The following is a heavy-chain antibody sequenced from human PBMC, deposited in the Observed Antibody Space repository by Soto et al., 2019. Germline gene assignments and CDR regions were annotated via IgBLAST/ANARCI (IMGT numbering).Heavy chain of an antibody. CDR3: TSDLGYGYSSGWIHGAFDI. V-gene: IGHV3-15*01. D-gene: IGHD6-19*01. Sequence: EVQLVESGGGLVKPGGSLRLSCAASGFTFSNAWMSWVRQAPGKGLEWVGRIKSKTDGGTTDYAAPVKGRFTISRDDSKNTLYLQMNSLKTEATAVYYCTSDLGYGYSSGWIHGAFDIWGQGTMVTVSS. J-gene: IGHJ3*02. CDR2: IKSKTDGGTT. CDR1: GFTFSNAW.